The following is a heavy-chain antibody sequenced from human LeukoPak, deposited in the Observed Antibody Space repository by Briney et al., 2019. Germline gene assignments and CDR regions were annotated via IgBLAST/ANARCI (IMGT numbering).Heavy chain of an antibody. Sequence: GGSLRLSCAASGFTFSDYHMGSLRQAPGKGLEWVSYISSSSSTIYYADSVKGRFTISRDNAKNSLYLQMSSLRAEDTAVYYCARGYCSSTSCSTPLDWGQGTLVTVSS. D-gene: IGHD2-2*02. J-gene: IGHJ4*02. CDR2: ISSSSSTI. CDR1: GFTFSDYH. V-gene: IGHV3-11*04. CDR3: ARGYCSSTSCSTPLD.